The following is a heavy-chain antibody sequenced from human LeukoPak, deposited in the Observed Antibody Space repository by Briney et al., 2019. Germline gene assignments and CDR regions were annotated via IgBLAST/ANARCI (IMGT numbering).Heavy chain of an antibody. V-gene: IGHV1-24*01. CDR2: FDPEDGET. D-gene: IGHD1-1*01. CDR1: GYTLTEIS. J-gene: IGHJ6*02. CDR3: ATVELDPPGMPFYYYGMDV. Sequence: ASMKVSCKASGYTLTEISMHWVRQAPGKGLEWIGGFDPEDGETIYAQKFQGRVTMTEDTSTDTAYMELSSLRSEDTAVYYCATVELDPPGMPFYYYGMDVWGQGTTVTVSS.